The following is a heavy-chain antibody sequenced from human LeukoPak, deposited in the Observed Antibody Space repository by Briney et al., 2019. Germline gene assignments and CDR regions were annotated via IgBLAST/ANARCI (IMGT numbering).Heavy chain of an antibody. J-gene: IGHJ6*02. V-gene: IGHV5-51*01. CDR2: IYPGDSDT. CDR3: ARLLKPGGYYYYGMDV. CDR1: GYSFTSYW. D-gene: IGHD4-23*01. Sequence: GASLKISCKGSGYSFTSYWIGWVRQMPGKGLEWMGIIYPGDSDTRYSPSFQGQVTISADKSISTAYLQWSSLKASDTAMYYCARLLKPGGYYYYGMDVWGQGTTVTVSS.